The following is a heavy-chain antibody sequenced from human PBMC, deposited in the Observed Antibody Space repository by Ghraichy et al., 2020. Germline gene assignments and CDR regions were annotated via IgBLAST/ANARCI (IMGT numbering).Heavy chain of an antibody. CDR1: GFNFRTSW. J-gene: IGHJ5*02. CDR2: INTDGSGK. Sequence: GRSLRLSCAASGFNFRTSWMAWVRQAPGKGLEWVASINTDGSGKYYVDSVKGRFTLSRDNAEKSLYLQMSSLRAEDTAVYYCGDFDVTWGQGTLVTVSS. D-gene: IGHD3-3*01. V-gene: IGHV3-7*02. CDR3: GDFDVT.